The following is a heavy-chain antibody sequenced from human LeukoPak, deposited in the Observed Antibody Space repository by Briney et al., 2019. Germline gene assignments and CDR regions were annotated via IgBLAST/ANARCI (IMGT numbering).Heavy chain of an antibody. Sequence: PGGSLRLSCAASGFTFSSYSMNWVRQAPGKGLEWVSSISSSSSYIYYADSVKGRFTISRDNSKNTLYLQMNSLRAEDTAVYYCAKAAEVQLWSTGLDYWGQGTLVTVSS. CDR1: GFTFSSYS. D-gene: IGHD5-18*01. J-gene: IGHJ4*02. V-gene: IGHV3-21*04. CDR2: ISSSSSYI. CDR3: AKAAEVQLWSTGLDY.